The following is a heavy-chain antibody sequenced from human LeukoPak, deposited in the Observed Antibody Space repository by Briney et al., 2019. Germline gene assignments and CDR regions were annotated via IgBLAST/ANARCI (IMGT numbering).Heavy chain of an antibody. Sequence: VASVKVSCKASGYTFPSYGISWVRQAPGQGLGWMGWISAHNGKTNYEQKFQGRVTMTTDTSTSTAYMELRSLRFDDTAVYYCASYQVYSSSYYRFDPWGQGTLVTVSS. J-gene: IGHJ5*02. V-gene: IGHV1-18*01. CDR2: ISAHNGKT. CDR1: GYTFPSYG. CDR3: ASYQVYSSSYYRFDP. D-gene: IGHD6-13*01.